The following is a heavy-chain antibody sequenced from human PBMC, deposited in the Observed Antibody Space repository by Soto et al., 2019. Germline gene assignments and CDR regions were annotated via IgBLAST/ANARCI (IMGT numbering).Heavy chain of an antibody. CDR2: MYYSGST. D-gene: IGHD2-2*01. Sequence: QVQLQESGPGLVKPSETLSLTCTVSGGSISSYYWSWIRQPPGKGLEWIGYMYYSGSTNYNPSLKSRVTISVDTSKNQFSLKLSSVTAADTAVYYCARGYCSSTSCYYPVHFDYWGQGTLVTVSS. CDR3: ARGYCSSTSCYYPVHFDY. J-gene: IGHJ4*02. V-gene: IGHV4-59*01. CDR1: GGSISSYY.